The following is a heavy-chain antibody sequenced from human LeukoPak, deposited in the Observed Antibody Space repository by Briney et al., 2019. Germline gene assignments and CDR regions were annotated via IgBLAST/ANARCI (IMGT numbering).Heavy chain of an antibody. J-gene: IGHJ4*02. Sequence: GASVKVSCKASGYTFTGYYLHWVRQAPGQGLEWMGWINPNSGGTNYAQKFQGRVTITRDTSITTAYMELSRLRSDDTAFYYCARGDVYNDYWGQGTLVTVSS. V-gene: IGHV1-2*02. CDR3: ARGDVYNDY. D-gene: IGHD5-24*01. CDR1: GYTFTGYY. CDR2: INPNSGGT.